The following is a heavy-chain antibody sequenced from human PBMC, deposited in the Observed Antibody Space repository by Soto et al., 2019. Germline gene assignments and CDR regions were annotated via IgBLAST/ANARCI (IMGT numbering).Heavy chain of an antibody. CDR1: GYTFTSYG. J-gene: IGHJ6*02. CDR2: ISAYNGNT. D-gene: IGHD3-3*01. CDR3: ARHGDYDFWSGYIYYYYYGMDV. V-gene: IGHV1-18*01. Sequence: ASVKVSCKASGYTFTSYGISWVRQAPGQRLEWMGRISAYNGNTNYAQKLQGRVTMTTDTSTSTAYMELRSLRSDDTAVYYCARHGDYDFWSGYIYYYYYGMDVWGQGTTVTVSS.